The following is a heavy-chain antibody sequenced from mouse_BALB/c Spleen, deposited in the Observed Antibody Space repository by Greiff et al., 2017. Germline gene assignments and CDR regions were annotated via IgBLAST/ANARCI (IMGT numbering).Heavy chain of an antibody. CDR3: ARALTTATGAMDY. Sequence: VQLQESGPGLVAPSQSLSITCTVSGFSLTGYGVNWVRQPPGKGLEWLGMIWGDGSTDYNSALKSRLSISKDNSKSQVFLKMNSLQTDDTARYYCARALTTATGAMDYWGQGTSVTVSS. D-gene: IGHD1-2*01. J-gene: IGHJ4*01. CDR2: IWGDGST. V-gene: IGHV2-6-7*01. CDR1: GFSLTGYG.